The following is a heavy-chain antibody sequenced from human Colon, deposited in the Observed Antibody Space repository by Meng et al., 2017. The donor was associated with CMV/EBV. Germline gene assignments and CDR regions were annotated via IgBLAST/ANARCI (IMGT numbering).Heavy chain of an antibody. CDR2: IVPIFVTP. V-gene: IGHV1-69*12. J-gene: IGHJ4*02. CDR1: GGSFSNYA. D-gene: IGHD5-24*01. Sequence: QVTLVQSGAEVKKPWSAVKVSCRTSGGSFSNYAVSWVRQAPGQGLEWMGGIVPIFVTPNYAQKFQGRVTVTADESTSTAYMELSSLTSEDTAIYYCARARDRDGLYNFDSWGQGTLVTVSS. CDR3: ARARDRDGLYNFDS.